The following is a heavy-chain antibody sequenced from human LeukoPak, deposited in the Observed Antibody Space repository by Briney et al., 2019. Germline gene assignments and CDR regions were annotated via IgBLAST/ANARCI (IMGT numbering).Heavy chain of an antibody. Sequence: SETLSLTCTVSGGSISSYYWSWIRQPAGKGLEWIGRIYTSGSTNYNPSLKSRVTMSVDTSKNQFSLKLSSVTAADTAVYYCARARDSSGYYFPFDYWGQGTLVTVSS. CDR1: GGSISSYY. D-gene: IGHD3-22*01. V-gene: IGHV4-4*07. J-gene: IGHJ4*02. CDR2: IYTSGST. CDR3: ARARDSSGYYFPFDY.